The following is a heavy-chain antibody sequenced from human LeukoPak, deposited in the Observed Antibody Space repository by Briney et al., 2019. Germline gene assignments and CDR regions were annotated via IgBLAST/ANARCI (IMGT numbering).Heavy chain of an antibody. D-gene: IGHD6-13*01. CDR2: ITSSSSTI. CDR1: GFTFSIYS. CDR3: ARDVAYTSRGVDI. J-gene: IGHJ3*02. Sequence: GGSLRLSCAASGFTFSIYSVHWVRQAPGKGLEWVAYITSSSSTIYYADSVKGRFTISRDNAKNSLYLQMNSLRAVDTAVYFCARDVAYTSRGVDIWGQGTMVTVSS. V-gene: IGHV3-48*04.